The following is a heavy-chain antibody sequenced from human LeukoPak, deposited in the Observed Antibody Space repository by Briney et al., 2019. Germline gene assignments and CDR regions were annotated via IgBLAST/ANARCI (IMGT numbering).Heavy chain of an antibody. J-gene: IGHJ4*02. CDR1: GGSFSGYY. V-gene: IGHV4-34*01. Sequence: SETLSLTCAVYGGSFSGYYWSWIRQPPGKGLEWIGEINHSGSTNYNPSLKSRVTISVDTSKNQFSLKLSSVTAADTAVYYCARATMVRGVRRSANFDYWGQGTLATVSS. D-gene: IGHD3-10*01. CDR3: ARATMVRGVRRSANFDY. CDR2: INHSGST.